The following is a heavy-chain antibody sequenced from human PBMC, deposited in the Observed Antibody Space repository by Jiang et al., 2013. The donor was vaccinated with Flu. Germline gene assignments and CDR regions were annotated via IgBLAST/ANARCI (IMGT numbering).Heavy chain of an antibody. Sequence: SGAEVKKPGASVKVSCKASGYSFTDYYLHWVRQAPGQGLEWMGWINPNSGGTNYAQKFQGRVTMTRDTSISTAYMELSRLRSDDTAMYYCARLSGSGSAMDVWGQGTTVTVSS. V-gene: IGHV1-2*02. J-gene: IGHJ6*02. CDR2: INPNSGGT. CDR1: GYSFTDYY. CDR3: ARLSGSGSAMDV. D-gene: IGHD2-15*01.